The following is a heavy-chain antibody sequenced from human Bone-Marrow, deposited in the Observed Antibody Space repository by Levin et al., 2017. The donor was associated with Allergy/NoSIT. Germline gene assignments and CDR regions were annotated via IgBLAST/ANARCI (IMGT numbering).Heavy chain of an antibody. Sequence: PGGSLRLSCAASGFRFGGYTMHWVRRAPEKGLQWVSLISWDGSTTYYADSVKDRFTVSRDNSKDSLYLQMNSLRTEDTALYYCATGTFDFWGQGTLVTVSS. D-gene: IGHD2-8*02. CDR3: ATGTFDF. V-gene: IGHV3-43*01. CDR2: ISWDGSTT. J-gene: IGHJ4*02. CDR1: GFRFGGYT.